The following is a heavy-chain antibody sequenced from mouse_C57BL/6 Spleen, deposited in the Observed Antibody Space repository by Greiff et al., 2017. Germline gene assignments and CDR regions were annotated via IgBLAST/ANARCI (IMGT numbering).Heavy chain of an antibody. CDR2: INPSSGYT. Sequence: QVQLQQSGADLVRPGASVKMSCKASGYTFTSYTMHWVNQRPGKGLEWIGHINPSSGYTKYNQTFKDKATLTADKSSSTAYMQLSSLTSEDSAVYFCARAALTTVFDYWGQGTTLTVSS. D-gene: IGHD1-1*01. V-gene: IGHV1-4*01. CDR3: ARAALTTVFDY. J-gene: IGHJ2*01. CDR1: GYTFTSYT.